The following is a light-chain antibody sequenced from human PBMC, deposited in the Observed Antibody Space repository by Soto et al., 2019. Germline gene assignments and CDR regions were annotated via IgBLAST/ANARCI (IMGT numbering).Light chain of an antibody. Sequence: QSVLTQPPSGSGAPGQRVTICCTGSSSNIGAGYDVHWYQQLPGTAPKLLIYGNSNRPSGVPDRFSGSKSGTSASLAITGLQAEDEADYYCQSYDSSLRVVFGGGTKLTVL. J-gene: IGLJ2*01. CDR2: GNS. CDR3: QSYDSSLRVV. V-gene: IGLV1-40*01. CDR1: SSNIGAGYD.